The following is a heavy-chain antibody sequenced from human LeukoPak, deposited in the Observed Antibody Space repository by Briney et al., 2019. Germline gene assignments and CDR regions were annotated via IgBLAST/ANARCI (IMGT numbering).Heavy chain of an antibody. Sequence: SSETVSINFTGSGGSISCSSYYWNLISHPLGKGLERTGRIYSSGSNNYNPSLKSRVTISVDTSKNQFSLKLSSVTAADTAVYYCARAGLGIATKFDPWGQGTLVTVSS. CDR2: IYSSGSN. D-gene: IGHD6-13*01. CDR1: GGSISCSSYY. CDR3: ARAGLGIATKFDP. V-gene: IGHV4-39*07. J-gene: IGHJ5*02.